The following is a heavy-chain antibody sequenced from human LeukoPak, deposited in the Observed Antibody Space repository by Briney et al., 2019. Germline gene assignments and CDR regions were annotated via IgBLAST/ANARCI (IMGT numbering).Heavy chain of an antibody. CDR2: INPNSGGT. CDR1: GYTFTGYY. V-gene: IGHV1-2*02. D-gene: IGHD6-19*01. Sequence: ASVKVSCKASGYTFTGYYMHWVRQAPGQGLEWMGWINPNSGGTNYAQKFQGRVTMTRDTSIGTAYMELSRLRSDDTAVYYCARDSSGWVPWFAWGQGTLVTVSS. CDR3: ARDSSGWVPWFA. J-gene: IGHJ5*02.